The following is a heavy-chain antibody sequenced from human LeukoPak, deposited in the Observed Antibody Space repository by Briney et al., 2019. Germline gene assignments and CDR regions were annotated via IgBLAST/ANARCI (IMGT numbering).Heavy chain of an antibody. CDR1: GFTFGDYA. V-gene: IGHV3-49*04. Sequence: PGGSLRLSCTASGFTFGDYAMSWVRQAPGKGLEWVGFIRSKAYGGTTEYAASVKGRFTISRDDSKSIAYLQMNSLKTEDTAVYYCTSFSHEFYDSSGYYYEGFNFAYWGQGTLVTVSS. CDR2: IRSKAYGGTT. J-gene: IGHJ4*02. D-gene: IGHD3-22*01. CDR3: TSFSHEFYDSSGYYYEGFNFAY.